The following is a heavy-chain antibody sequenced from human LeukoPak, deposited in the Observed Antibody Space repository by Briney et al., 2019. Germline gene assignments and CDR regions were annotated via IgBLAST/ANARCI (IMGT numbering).Heavy chain of an antibody. CDR3: ARERDCSGGSCSFLFDY. CDR2: ISSSGSTI. CDR1: GFTFSDYY. J-gene: IGHJ4*02. V-gene: IGHV3-11*04. D-gene: IGHD2-15*01. Sequence: GGSLRLSCAASGFTFSDYYMSWIRQAPGKGLEWVSYISSSGSTIYYADSVKGRFTISRDNDKNSLYLQMNGLRAEDTAVYYCARERDCSGGSCSFLFDYWGQGTLVTASS.